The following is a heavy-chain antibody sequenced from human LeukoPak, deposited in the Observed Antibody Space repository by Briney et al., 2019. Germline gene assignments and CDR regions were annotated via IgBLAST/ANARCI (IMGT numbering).Heavy chain of an antibody. CDR2: IYTSGST. Sequence: PSETLSLTCAVSGVSISSGTYYWHWIRQPAGKGLEWIGRIYTSGSTNYNPSLKSRVTISVDISKNQFSLKLSSVTAADTAMYYCARQPQSTMVASSNWFDPWGQGTLVTVSS. CDR1: GVSISSGTYY. J-gene: IGHJ5*02. CDR3: ARQPQSTMVASSNWFDP. D-gene: IGHD3-10*01. V-gene: IGHV4-61*02.